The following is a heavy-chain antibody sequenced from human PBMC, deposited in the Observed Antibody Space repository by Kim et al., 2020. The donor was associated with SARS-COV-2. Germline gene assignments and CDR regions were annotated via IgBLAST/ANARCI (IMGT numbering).Heavy chain of an antibody. CDR1: GFTFSNYW. J-gene: IGHJ4*02. V-gene: IGHV3-74*01. CDR3: ARVHHDSGSYPIDY. Sequence: GGSLRLSCATSGFTFSNYWMHWVRQAPGKGLVWVSHINSDGSSTTYADSVKGRFTISRDNAKNTLYLQMNSLRAEDTAVYYCARVHHDSGSYPIDYWGQGTLVTVSS. D-gene: IGHD3-10*01. CDR2: INSDGSST.